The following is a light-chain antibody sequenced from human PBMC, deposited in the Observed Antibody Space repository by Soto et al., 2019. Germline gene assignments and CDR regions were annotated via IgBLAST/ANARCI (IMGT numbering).Light chain of an antibody. CDR1: QSVLSTSNNRNY. CDR2: WAS. J-gene: IGKJ4*01. Sequence: DIVMTQSPYSLAVSLGERATISCRSSQSVLSTSNNRNYLAWYRQNPGQPPKLLLYWASTRESGVPDRFRGSGSGTDFTLTISSLQAEDVAVYYCQQYVSIPLTFGGGIKADIK. CDR3: QQYVSIPLT. V-gene: IGKV4-1*01.